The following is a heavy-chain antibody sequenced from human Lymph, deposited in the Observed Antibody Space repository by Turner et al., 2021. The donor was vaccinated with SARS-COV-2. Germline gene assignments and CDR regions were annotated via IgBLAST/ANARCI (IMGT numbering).Heavy chain of an antibody. CDR1: VFTFSSFV. D-gene: IGHD1-26*01. V-gene: IGHV3-30-3*01. CDR3: ATDPGAGGELLGGGYYYYGMDV. J-gene: IGHJ6*02. CDR2: ISYDGSNK. Sequence: QVQLVESGGGVVQPGRSLRLSCSASVFTFSSFVMHWVRQAPGKGLEWVAVISYDGSNKYYADSVKGRFTISRDNSKNTLYLQMNSLRAEDTAVYYCATDPGAGGELLGGGYYYYGMDVWGQGTTVTVSS.